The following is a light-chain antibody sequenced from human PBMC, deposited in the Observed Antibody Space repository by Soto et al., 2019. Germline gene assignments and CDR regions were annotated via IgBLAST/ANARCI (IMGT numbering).Light chain of an antibody. J-gene: IGKJ5*01. V-gene: IGKV1-9*01. CDR3: QQLNSFPLP. CDR1: QGISRY. Sequence: FTKFPSRQFASVGDRVTITCRASQGISRYLAWYQQKPGKAPKLLIYAASTLQSGVPSRFSGSGSGTDFTLTISTLEHYDFATSFFQQLNSFPLPFCLGTRLEIK. CDR2: AAS.